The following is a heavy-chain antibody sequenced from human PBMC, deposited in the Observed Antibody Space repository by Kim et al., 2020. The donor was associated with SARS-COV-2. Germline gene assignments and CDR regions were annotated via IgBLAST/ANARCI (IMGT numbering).Heavy chain of an antibody. CDR3: ARAISTHYDFWSGLDY. J-gene: IGHJ4*02. V-gene: IGHV4-59*01. Sequence: SLKSRATISVDTSKTQFSLKLSSVTAADTAVYYCARAISTHYDFWSGLDYWGQGSLVTVSS. D-gene: IGHD3-3*01.